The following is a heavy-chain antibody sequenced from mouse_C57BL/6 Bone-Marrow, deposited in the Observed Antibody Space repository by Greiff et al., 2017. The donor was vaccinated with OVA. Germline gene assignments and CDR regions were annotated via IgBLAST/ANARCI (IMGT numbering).Heavy chain of an antibody. CDR3: TIPDYEDY. J-gene: IGHJ2*01. CDR2: IDPETGGT. D-gene: IGHD2-4*01. Sequence: VKVVESGAELVRPGASVTLSCKASGYTFTDYEMHWVKQTPVHGLEWIGAIDPETGGTAYNQKFKGKAILTADKSSSTAYMELRSLTSEDSAVYYCTIPDYEDYWGQGTTLTVSS. CDR1: GYTFTDYE. V-gene: IGHV1-15*01.